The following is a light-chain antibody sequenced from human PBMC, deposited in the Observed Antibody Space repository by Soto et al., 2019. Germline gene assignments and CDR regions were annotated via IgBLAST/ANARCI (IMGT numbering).Light chain of an antibody. CDR1: SGSIASNY. CDR2: EDS. CDR3: QSFDISNVV. J-gene: IGLJ2*01. V-gene: IGLV6-57*04. Sequence: NFMLTQPHSVSESPGKTVTISCTRSSGSIASNYVQWYQQRPGSAPTPVIYEDSQRPSGVPDRFSGSIDSSSNSASLTISRLQTEDEADYYCQSFDISNVVFGGGTQLTV.